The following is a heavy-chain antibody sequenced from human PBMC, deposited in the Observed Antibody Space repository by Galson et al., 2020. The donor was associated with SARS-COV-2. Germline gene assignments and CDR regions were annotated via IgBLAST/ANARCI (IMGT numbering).Heavy chain of an antibody. J-gene: IGHJ6*03. CDR1: GLTFRRSG. CDR2: TRATT. Sequence: SCVASGLTFRRSGMSWVSPPPGQGLEWVATTRATTSSADSVRRRFIISRDDSNNIVYLQMTGLSADDTAVYYCAKYCVRGIGYMDVWGPGTTVTVSS. CDR3: AKYCVRGIGYMDV. V-gene: IGHV3-23*01. D-gene: IGHD3-10*02.